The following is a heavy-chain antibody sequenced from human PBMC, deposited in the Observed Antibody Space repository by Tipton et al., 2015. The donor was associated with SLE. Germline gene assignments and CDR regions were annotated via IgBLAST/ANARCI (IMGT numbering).Heavy chain of an antibody. D-gene: IGHD6-13*01. CDR1: GFTFSGSA. J-gene: IGHJ4*02. CDR3: VKVPRAAGGY. Sequence: SLRLSCAASGFTFSGSAMHWVRQASGKGLEWVGRIRSKANSYATAYAASVKGRFTISRDDSKNTLYLQMSSLRAEDTAVYYCVKVPRAAGGYWGQGTLVTVSS. CDR2: IRSKANSYAT. V-gene: IGHV3-73*01.